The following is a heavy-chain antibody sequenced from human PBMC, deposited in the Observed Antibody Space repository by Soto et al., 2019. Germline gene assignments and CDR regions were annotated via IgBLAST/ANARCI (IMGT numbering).Heavy chain of an antibody. CDR2: IYTSGST. CDR3: AREVRFWEWLFDY. Sequence: SETLCLTGTVSGGSISSYYWSWIRQPAGKGLEWIGRIYTSGSTNYNPYLKSRVTMSVDTSKNQFSLKLSSVTAADTAVYYCAREVRFWEWLFDYWGQGTLVTVSS. J-gene: IGHJ4*02. D-gene: IGHD3-3*01. V-gene: IGHV4-4*07. CDR1: GGSISSYY.